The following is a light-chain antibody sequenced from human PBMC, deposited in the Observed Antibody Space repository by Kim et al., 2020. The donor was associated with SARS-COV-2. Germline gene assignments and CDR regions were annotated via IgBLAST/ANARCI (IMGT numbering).Light chain of an antibody. CDR2: VNSDGSH. J-gene: IGLJ3*02. V-gene: IGLV4-69*01. CDR3: QTWGSGIRV. CDR1: SGHSSYA. Sequence: SVMLTCTLSSGHSSYAIAWHQQQPEKGPRYLMKVNSDGSHSKGDGIPDRFSGSSSGAERYLTISSLQSEDEADYYCQTWGSGIRVFGGGTQLTVL.